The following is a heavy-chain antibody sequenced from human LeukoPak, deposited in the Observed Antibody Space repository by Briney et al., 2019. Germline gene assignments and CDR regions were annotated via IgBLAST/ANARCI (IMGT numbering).Heavy chain of an antibody. V-gene: IGHV5-51*01. J-gene: IGHJ3*02. D-gene: IGHD1-26*01. CDR3: ARTTRSADAFDI. CDR2: IYPGDSDT. Sequence: RVSCKASGYTFTSYYMHWVRQMPGKGLEWMGIIYPGDSDTRYSPSFQGQVTISADKSISTAYLQWSSLKASDTAMYYCARTTRSADAFDIWGQGTMVTVSS. CDR1: GYTFTSYY.